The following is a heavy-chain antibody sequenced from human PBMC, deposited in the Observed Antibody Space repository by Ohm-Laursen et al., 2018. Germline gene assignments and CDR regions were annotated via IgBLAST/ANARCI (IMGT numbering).Heavy chain of an antibody. D-gene: IGHD3-3*01. CDR2: MNPNSGNT. Sequence: ASVKVSCKASGYTFTGYYMHWVRQAPGQGLEWMGWMNPNSGNTGYAQKFQGRVTMTRNTSISTAYMELSSLRSEDTAVYYCARINYDFWSGYYAPEEPDYWGQGTLVTVSS. J-gene: IGHJ4*02. CDR3: ARINYDFWSGYYAPEEPDY. CDR1: GYTFTGYY. V-gene: IGHV1-8*02.